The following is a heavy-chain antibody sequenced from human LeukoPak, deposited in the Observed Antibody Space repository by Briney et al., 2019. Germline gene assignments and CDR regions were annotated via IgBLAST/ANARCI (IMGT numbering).Heavy chain of an antibody. Sequence: PGGSLRLSCAASGFSFSNYAMSWVRQAPGKGLEWVSYVAGGGGKKFHADSVKGRFTISRDNSRNTTFLQMNSLRVEDTAVYYCAKCRLSYGDDAFHVWGQGTMVLVSS. V-gene: IGHV3-23*01. D-gene: IGHD4-17*01. CDR2: VAGGGGKK. CDR3: AKCRLSYGDDAFHV. CDR1: GFSFSNYA. J-gene: IGHJ3*01.